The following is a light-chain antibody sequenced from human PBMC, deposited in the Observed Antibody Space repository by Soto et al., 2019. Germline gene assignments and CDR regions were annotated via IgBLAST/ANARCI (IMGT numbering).Light chain of an antibody. V-gene: IGKV3-15*01. CDR3: QQYDNWTQT. CDR2: GAS. CDR1: QSVSSN. Sequence: EIVMTHSPATRYLSAGERATLSCRASQSVSSNLAWYQQKPGQAPRLLIYGASTRATGIPARFSGTGSGTDFTLTVSSLQHEDFAVYDCQQYDNWTQTFGQGTKVDIK. J-gene: IGKJ1*01.